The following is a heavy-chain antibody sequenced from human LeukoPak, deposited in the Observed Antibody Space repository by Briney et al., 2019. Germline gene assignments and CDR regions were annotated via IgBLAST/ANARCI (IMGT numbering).Heavy chain of an antibody. CDR1: GFTFSSYA. CDR2: ISGSGGST. J-gene: IGHJ4*02. Sequence: GGSLRLSCAASGFTFSSYAMSWARQAPGKGLEWVSAISGSGGSTYYADSVKGRFTISRDNSKNTLYLQMNSLRAKDTAVYYCAKRYDSSGPFDYWGQGTLVTVSS. CDR3: AKRYDSSGPFDY. V-gene: IGHV3-23*01. D-gene: IGHD3-22*01.